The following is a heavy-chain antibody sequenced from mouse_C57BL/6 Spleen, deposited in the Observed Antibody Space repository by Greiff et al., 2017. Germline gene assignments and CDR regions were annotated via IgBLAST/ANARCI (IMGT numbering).Heavy chain of an antibody. Sequence: EVKLMESGPELVKPGASVKISCKASGYSFTDYNMNWVKQSNGKSLEWIGVINPNYGTTSYNQKFKGKATLTVDQSSSTAYMQLNSLTSEDSAVYYCARSYYGSSYYYFDYWGQGTTLTVSS. CDR1: GYSFTDYN. J-gene: IGHJ2*01. V-gene: IGHV1-39*01. CDR2: INPNYGTT. CDR3: ARSYYGSSYYYFDY. D-gene: IGHD1-1*01.